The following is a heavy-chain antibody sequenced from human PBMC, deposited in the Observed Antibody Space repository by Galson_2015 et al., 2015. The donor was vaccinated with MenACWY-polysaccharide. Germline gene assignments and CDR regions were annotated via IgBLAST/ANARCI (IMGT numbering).Heavy chain of an antibody. CDR2: IYHTGTT. D-gene: IGHD2-2*01. V-gene: IGHV4/OR15-8*01. CDR1: GYSISSSNW. J-gene: IGHJ3*02. Sequence: ETLSLTCGVSGYSISSSNWWGWIRQPPGKGLEWIGEIYHTGTTNYNPSLESRLTISVDKSQSQFSLKLSSVTAADTAVYYCARRYRYATSDYYPAFDMWGQGTMVTVSS. CDR3: ARRYRYATSDYYPAFDM.